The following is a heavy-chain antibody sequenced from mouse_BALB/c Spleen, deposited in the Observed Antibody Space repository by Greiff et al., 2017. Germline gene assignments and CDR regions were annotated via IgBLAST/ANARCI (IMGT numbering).Heavy chain of an antibody. CDR2: IRNKANGYTT. CDR3: ARASYYFDY. Sequence: EVQGVESGGGLVQPGGSLRLSCATSGFTFTDYYMSWVRQPPGKALEWLGFIRNKANGYTTEYSASVKGRFTISRDNSQSILYLQMNTLRAEDSATYYCARASYYFDYWGQGTTLTVSS. V-gene: IGHV7-3*02. J-gene: IGHJ2*01. CDR1: GFTFTDYY.